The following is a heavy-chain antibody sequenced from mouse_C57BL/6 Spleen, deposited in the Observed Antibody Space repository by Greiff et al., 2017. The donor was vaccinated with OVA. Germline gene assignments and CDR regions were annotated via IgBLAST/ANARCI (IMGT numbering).Heavy chain of an antibody. CDR1: GFTFSSYA. J-gene: IGHJ3*01. CDR2: ISDGGSYT. Sequence: EVQLVESGGGLVKPGGSLKLSCAASGFTFSSYAMSWVRQTPETRLEWVAPISDGGSYTSYPDNVKGRFTIAKDKAKNNLYLQMSHLKSEDTAMYYCARGYDYDGFAYWGQGTLVTVSA. V-gene: IGHV5-4*01. D-gene: IGHD2-4*01. CDR3: ARGYDYDGFAY.